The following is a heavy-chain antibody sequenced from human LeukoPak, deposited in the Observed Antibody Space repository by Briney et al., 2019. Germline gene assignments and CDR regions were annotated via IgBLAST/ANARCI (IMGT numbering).Heavy chain of an antibody. Sequence: PSETLSLTCTVSGGSISTSGFYWGWIRQTPGTGLEWIGTIYYSGSTYYNPSLKSRVTISVDTSKNQLSLKLSSVTAADTALYYCARGSTPMVIFGDALDIWGQGTVVTVSS. V-gene: IGHV4-39*07. CDR1: GGSISTSGFY. CDR3: ARGSTPMVIFGDALDI. D-gene: IGHD5-18*01. J-gene: IGHJ3*02. CDR2: IYYSGST.